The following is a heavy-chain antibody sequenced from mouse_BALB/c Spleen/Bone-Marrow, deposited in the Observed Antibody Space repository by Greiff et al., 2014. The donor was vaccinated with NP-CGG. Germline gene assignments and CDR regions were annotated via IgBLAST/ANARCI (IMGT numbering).Heavy chain of an antibody. CDR3: TSYGAWFAY. D-gene: IGHD1-1*01. J-gene: IGHJ3*01. V-gene: IGHV1S22*01. CDR2: IYPGSGST. CDR1: GYTFTSYW. Sequence: KQSGSELVRPGASVKLSCKASGYTFTSYWMHWVKQRPGQGLEWIGNIYPGSGSTNYDEKFKSKATLTVDTSSSTAYMQLSSLTSEDAAVYYCTSYGAWFAYWGQGTLVTVSA.